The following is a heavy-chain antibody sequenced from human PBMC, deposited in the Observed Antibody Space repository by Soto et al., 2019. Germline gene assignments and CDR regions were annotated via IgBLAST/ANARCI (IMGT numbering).Heavy chain of an antibody. V-gene: IGHV4-59*08. J-gene: IGHJ5*02. D-gene: IGHD6-13*01. CDR2: IYYSGST. CDR1: GGSISSYY. CDR3: ARLAAAGFDP. Sequence: SETLSLTCTVSGGSISSYYWSWIRQPPGKGLEWIGYIYYSGSTNYNPSLKSRVTISVDTSKNQFSLKLSSVTAADTAVYYCARLAAAGFDPWGQGTLVTVS.